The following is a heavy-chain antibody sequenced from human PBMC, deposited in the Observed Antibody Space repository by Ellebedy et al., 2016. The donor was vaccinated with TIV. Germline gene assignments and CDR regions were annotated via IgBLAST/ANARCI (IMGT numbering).Heavy chain of an antibody. CDR1: GGTFSSHA. CDR2: IIPMFGTA. J-gene: IGHJ4*02. CDR3: ARDRSTLVAARYDS. D-gene: IGHD6-6*01. V-gene: IGHV1-69*13. Sequence: ASVKVSCXASGGTFSSHAISWVRQTPGQGLEWMGGIIPMFGTANYAQKFQGRVTITADESTSTAYMELSSLRSEDTAVYFCARDRSTLVAARYDSWGQGTLVTVSS.